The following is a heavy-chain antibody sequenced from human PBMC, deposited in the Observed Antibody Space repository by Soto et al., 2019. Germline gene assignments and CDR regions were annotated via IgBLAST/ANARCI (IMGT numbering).Heavy chain of an antibody. V-gene: IGHV3-30*18. J-gene: IGHJ3*01. CDR1: TFTFRNFG. CDR2: ISYDGSQK. Sequence: QVQLVESGGGVVQPGRSLRLSCAASTFTFRNFGIHWVRQAPGKGLGWVAVISYDGSQKYYADSVKGRFSISRDNSKNKVYLQMSRLRAEDTAVYHCAKEVTAISGDWTFDVWGQGTVVSVSS. D-gene: IGHD2-21*02. CDR3: AKEVTAISGDWTFDV.